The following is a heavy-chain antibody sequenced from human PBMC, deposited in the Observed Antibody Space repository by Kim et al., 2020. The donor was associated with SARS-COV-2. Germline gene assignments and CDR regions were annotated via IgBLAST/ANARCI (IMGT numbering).Heavy chain of an antibody. Sequence: SETLSLTCTVSGGSISSSSYYWGWIRQPPGKGLEWIGSIYYSGSTYYNPSLKSRVTISVDTSKNQFSLKLSSVTAADTAVYYCARIYCSGGSCSYYYYYGMDVWGQGTTVTVSS. V-gene: IGHV4-39*01. CDR3: ARIYCSGGSCSYYYYYGMDV. CDR2: IYYSGST. CDR1: GGSISSSSYY. J-gene: IGHJ6*02. D-gene: IGHD2-15*01.